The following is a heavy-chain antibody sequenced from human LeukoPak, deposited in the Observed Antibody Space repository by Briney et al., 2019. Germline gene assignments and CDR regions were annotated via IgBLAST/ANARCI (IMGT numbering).Heavy chain of an antibody. D-gene: IGHD3-22*01. CDR3: AKSAHYDSSGFYREYYFDY. CDR2: ISGSGGST. Sequence: GGSLRLSCAASRFTFSNYAMSWVRQAPGKGLEWVSTISGSGGSTYYADSVKGRFTISRDNSMNTLHLQMNSLRAEDTAVYYCAKSAHYDSSGFYREYYFDYWGQGTLVTVSS. V-gene: IGHV3-23*01. CDR1: RFTFSNYA. J-gene: IGHJ4*02.